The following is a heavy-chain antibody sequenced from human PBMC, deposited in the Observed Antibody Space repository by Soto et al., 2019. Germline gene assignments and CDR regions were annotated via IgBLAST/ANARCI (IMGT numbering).Heavy chain of an antibody. CDR2: IYYSGST. V-gene: IGHV4-59*01. D-gene: IGHD5-18*01. J-gene: IGHJ4*02. CDR1: GGSISSYY. CDR3: ARHKKGWIQLWPVFDY. Sequence: QVQLQESGPGLVKPSETLSLTCTVSGGSISSYYWSWIRQPPGKGLEWIGYIYYSGSTNYNPSLKSRVTISVDTSKNQCSLKLSSVTAADTAVYYCARHKKGWIQLWPVFDYWGQGTLVTVSS.